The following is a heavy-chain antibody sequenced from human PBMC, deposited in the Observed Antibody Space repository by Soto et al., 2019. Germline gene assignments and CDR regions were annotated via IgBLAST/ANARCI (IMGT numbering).Heavy chain of an antibody. CDR2: IYYSGST. D-gene: IGHD3-22*01. CDR3: ARAYDSSAYQNRFDP. CDR1: GGSISSGGYY. J-gene: IGHJ5*02. Sequence: SETLSLTCTVSGGSISSGGYYWSWIRQHPGKGLEWIGYIYYSGSTYYNPSLKSRVTISVDTSKNQFSMKLSSVTAADTAVYYCARAYDSSAYQNRFDPWGQCTVVTVSS. V-gene: IGHV4-31*03.